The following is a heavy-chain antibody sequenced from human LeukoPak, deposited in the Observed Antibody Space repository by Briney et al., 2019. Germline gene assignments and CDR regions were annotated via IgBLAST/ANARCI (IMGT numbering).Heavy chain of an antibody. CDR2: INSDGSST. Sequence: GGSLRLSCAASGFTFSSYWMHWVRQAPGKGLGWVSGINSDGSSTSYADSVKGRFTISRDNAKNTLYLQMNSLRAEDTAVYYCASPRGGKRSDAFDIWGQGTMVTVSS. CDR3: ASPRGGKRSDAFDI. D-gene: IGHD4-23*01. V-gene: IGHV3-74*01. CDR1: GFTFSSYW. J-gene: IGHJ3*02.